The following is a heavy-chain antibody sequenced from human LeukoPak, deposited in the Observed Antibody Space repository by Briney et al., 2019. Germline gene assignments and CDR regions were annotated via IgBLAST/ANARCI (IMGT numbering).Heavy chain of an antibody. CDR2: ISWNSGSI. V-gene: IGHV3-9*01. J-gene: IGHJ4*02. CDR1: GFTFDDYA. D-gene: IGHD3-10*01. Sequence: GGSLRLSCTASGFTFDDYAMHWVRQAPGKGLEWVSGISWNSGSIGNADSVKGRFTISRDNAKNSLYLQMNSLRAEDTAVYYCARDSLMVRGTFDYWGQGTLVTVSS. CDR3: ARDSLMVRGTFDY.